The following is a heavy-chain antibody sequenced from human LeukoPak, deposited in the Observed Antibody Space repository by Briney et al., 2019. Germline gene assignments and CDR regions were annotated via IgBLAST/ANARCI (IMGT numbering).Heavy chain of an antibody. CDR1: GGSISSYY. V-gene: IGHV4-59*01. J-gene: IGHJ4*02. Sequence: SETLSLTCTVSGGSISSYYWSWIRQPPGKGLEWIGYIYYSGSTNYNPSLKSRVTISVDTSKNQFSLKLSSVTAADTAVYYCARDKQQLTYWGQGTLVTVSS. CDR2: IYYSGST. CDR3: ARDKQQLTY. D-gene: IGHD6-13*01.